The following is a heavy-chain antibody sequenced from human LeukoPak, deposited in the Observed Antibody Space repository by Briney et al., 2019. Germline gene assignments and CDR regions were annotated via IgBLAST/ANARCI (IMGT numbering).Heavy chain of an antibody. Sequence: GGSLRLSCAASGFTVSSNYMSWVRQAPGKGLEWVSVIYSGGSTYYAGSVKGRFTISRDNSKNTLYLQMNSLRAEDTAVYYCAVKYYYDSSGYFDFDYWGQGTLVTVSS. CDR3: AVKYYYDSSGYFDFDY. CDR2: IYSGGST. J-gene: IGHJ4*02. CDR1: GFTVSSNY. V-gene: IGHV3-53*01. D-gene: IGHD3-22*01.